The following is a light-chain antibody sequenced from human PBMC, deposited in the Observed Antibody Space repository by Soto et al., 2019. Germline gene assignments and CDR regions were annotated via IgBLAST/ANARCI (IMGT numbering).Light chain of an antibody. CDR1: QSINNW. V-gene: IGKV1-5*03. Sequence: DIQMTQSPSTLSASVGDRVTITCRASQSINNWLAWYQQKPGKAPKLFIFKASTLESGVTSRFSGSGSGTEFTLSISSLQPDDFATYFCQQYESFPRSFGQRTKVESK. CDR2: KAS. CDR3: QQYESFPRS. J-gene: IGKJ1*01.